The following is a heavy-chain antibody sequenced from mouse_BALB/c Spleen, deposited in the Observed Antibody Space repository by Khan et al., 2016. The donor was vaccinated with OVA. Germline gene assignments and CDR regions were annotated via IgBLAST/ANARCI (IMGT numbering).Heavy chain of an antibody. CDR2: INPSNGYT. Sequence: QVQLKESGAELARPGASVKMSCKASGYTFTSYTIHWIKQRPGQGLEWIGYINPSNGYTNYNQKFKDKATLTADKSSTTAYMQQSSLTSDDSTVYTCVRDRAYYRNDGWITNWGQGTLVTVSA. CDR3: VRDRAYYRNDGWITN. CDR1: GYTFTSYT. D-gene: IGHD2-14*01. J-gene: IGHJ3*01. V-gene: IGHV1-4*01.